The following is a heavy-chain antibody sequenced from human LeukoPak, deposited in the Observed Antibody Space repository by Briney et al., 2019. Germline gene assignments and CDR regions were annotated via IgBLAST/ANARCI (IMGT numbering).Heavy chain of an antibody. Sequence: GASVKVSCKASGYAFTGYYMHWVRQAPGQGLEWMGWINPNSGGTNYAQKFQGRVTMTRDTSISTAYMELSRLRSGDTAVYYCARALVWFGELCEGPKWGQGTLVTVSS. CDR3: ARALVWFGELCEGPK. CDR2: INPNSGGT. J-gene: IGHJ4*02. D-gene: IGHD3-10*01. V-gene: IGHV1-2*02. CDR1: GYAFTGYY.